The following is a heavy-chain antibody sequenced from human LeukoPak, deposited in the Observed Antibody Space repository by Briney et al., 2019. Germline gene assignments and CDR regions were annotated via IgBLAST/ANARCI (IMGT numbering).Heavy chain of an antibody. CDR2: IYYSGST. V-gene: IGHV4-30-4*08. Sequence: PSQTLSLTCTVSGRSISSGDYYSSWIRQPPGKGLEWIGYIYYSGSTYYNPSLKSRVTISVDTSKNQFSLKLSSVTAADTAVYYCARAPNTYYDFWSGYYTGTTYLDYWGQGTLVTVSS. D-gene: IGHD3-3*01. J-gene: IGHJ4*02. CDR1: GRSISSGDYY. CDR3: ARAPNTYYDFWSGYYTGTTYLDY.